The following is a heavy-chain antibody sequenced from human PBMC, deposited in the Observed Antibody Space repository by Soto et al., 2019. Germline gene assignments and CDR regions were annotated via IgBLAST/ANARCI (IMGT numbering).Heavy chain of an antibody. D-gene: IGHD1-26*01. CDR1: GFTFSSYW. V-gene: IGHV3-74*01. CDR2: INSDGSST. J-gene: IGHJ2*01. Sequence: EVQLVESGGGLVQPGGSLRLSCAASGFTFSSYWMHWVRQAPGKGLVWVSRINSDGSSTSYADSVKGRFTISRDNAKNQLYLPMNRLRAEETAVYYCARGGSLNWYFDLWGRGTLVTVSS. CDR3: ARGGSLNWYFDL.